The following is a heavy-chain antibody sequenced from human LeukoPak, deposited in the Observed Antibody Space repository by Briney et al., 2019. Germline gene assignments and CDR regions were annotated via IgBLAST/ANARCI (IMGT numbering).Heavy chain of an antibody. Sequence: SETLSLTCAVYGGSFSGYYWSWIRQPPGKGLEWIGEINHSGSTNYNPSLKSRGTISVDTSKNQFSLKLSSVTAADTAVYYCARARLRYQWFDPWGQGTLVTVSS. V-gene: IGHV4-34*01. CDR1: GGSFSGYY. CDR2: INHSGST. CDR3: ARARLRYQWFDP. J-gene: IGHJ5*02. D-gene: IGHD4-17*01.